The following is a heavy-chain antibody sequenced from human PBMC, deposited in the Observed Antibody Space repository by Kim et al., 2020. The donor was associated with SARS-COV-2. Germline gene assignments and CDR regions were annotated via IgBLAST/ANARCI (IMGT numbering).Heavy chain of an antibody. J-gene: IGHJ4*02. D-gene: IGHD2-15*01. V-gene: IGHV1-2*02. CDR1: GYTFTNYF. Sequence: ASVKVSCKASGYTFTNYFIHWVRQAPGQGLEWMGWINPNSGGTHHAQNFRGRVTVTRDTSITTAYMVLSWLTSDDTALYYCARDRGPLRFCAGGSCYSDGYCDFWGQGTLVTVSS. CDR2: INPNSGGT. CDR3: ARDRGPLRFCAGGSCYSDGYCDF.